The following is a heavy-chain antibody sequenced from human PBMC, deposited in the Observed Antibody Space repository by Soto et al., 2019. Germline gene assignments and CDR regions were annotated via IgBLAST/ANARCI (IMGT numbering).Heavy chain of an antibody. CDR1: GFTFSSYA. J-gene: IGHJ4*02. V-gene: IGHV3-30-3*01. CDR2: ISYDGSNR. D-gene: IGHD3-22*01. CDR3: SGDSSGYFDY. Sequence: PGGSLRLSCAASGFTFSSYAMHWVRQAPGKGLEWVAVISYDGSNRYYADSVKGRFTISRDNSKNTLYLQMNSLRAEDTAVYYCSGDSSGYFDYWGQGTLVT.